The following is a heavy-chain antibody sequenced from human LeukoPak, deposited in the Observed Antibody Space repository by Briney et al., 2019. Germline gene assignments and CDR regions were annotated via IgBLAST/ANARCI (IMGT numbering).Heavy chain of an antibody. J-gene: IGHJ4*02. CDR1: GGSISNYY. CDR3: ARGLAYCGGDCYDY. Sequence: PSETLSLTCTVSGGSISNYYWSWIRQPPAKGLEWIGYIFYSGSTNYNPSLKSRVTISVDTSTNNFSLNLSSLTAADTAVYYCARGLAYCGGDCYDYWGQGILVTVSS. CDR2: IFYSGST. V-gene: IGHV4-59*01. D-gene: IGHD2-21*01.